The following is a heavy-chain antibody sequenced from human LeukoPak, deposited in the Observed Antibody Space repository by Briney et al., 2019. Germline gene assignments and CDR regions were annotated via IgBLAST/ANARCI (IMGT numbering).Heavy chain of an antibody. CDR2: ISYSVST. CDR3: ARVRVDGSGTLFDY. D-gene: IGHD3-10*01. V-gene: IGHV4-38-2*02. J-gene: IGHJ4*02. Sequence: PSETLTLTCTVSGYSISSGYYWGWIRQPPGKGLEWIGSISYSVSTFYNPSLKSRVTISVDTSKKHFSLRLSSVTAADTAVYYCARVRVDGSGTLFDYWGQGTLITASS. CDR1: GYSISSGYY.